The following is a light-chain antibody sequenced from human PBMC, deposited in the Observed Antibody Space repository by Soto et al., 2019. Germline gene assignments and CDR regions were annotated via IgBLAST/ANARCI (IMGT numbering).Light chain of an antibody. CDR2: GVS. CDR3: CSYAGGPEV. CDR1: SSDVGGYKY. Sequence: QSVLTQPRSVSGSPGQSVTISFTGTSSDVGGYKYVSWYQQKPGKAPKLIIYGVSRWPSGVPNRFSGSKSGNRASLTISGLQAEDEGDYYCCSYAGGPEVFGTGPKVTVL. J-gene: IGLJ1*01. V-gene: IGLV2-11*01.